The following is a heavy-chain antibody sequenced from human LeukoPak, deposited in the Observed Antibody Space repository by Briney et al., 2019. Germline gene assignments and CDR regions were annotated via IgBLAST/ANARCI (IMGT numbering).Heavy chain of an antibody. J-gene: IGHJ4*02. CDR3: ARERRMTISVGAWWGNHFDN. D-gene: IGHD3-9*01. V-gene: IGHV3-7*01. Sequence: GGSLRLSCAASGFTFSTYSMSWVRRAPGKGLEWVANVKEDGSEKYYVDSVKGRFTISRDNAKKTLYLQMNSLRAEDTAVYYCARERRMTISVGAWWGNHFDNWGQGTLVTVSS. CDR2: VKEDGSEK. CDR1: GFTFSTYS.